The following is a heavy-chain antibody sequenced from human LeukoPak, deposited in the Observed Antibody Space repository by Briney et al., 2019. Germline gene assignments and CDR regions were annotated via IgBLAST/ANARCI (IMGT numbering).Heavy chain of an antibody. D-gene: IGHD3-22*01. CDR1: GYTFTSYY. J-gene: IGHJ6*03. CDR3: ARDVYDSSGYYSSYYYNMDV. Sequence: GASVKVSCKASGYTFTSYYMHWVRQAPGQGLEWMGIINPSGGSTSYAQKFQGRVTMTRDMSTSTVYMELSSLRSEDTAVYYCARDVYDSSGYYSSYYYNMDVWGKGTTVTVSS. V-gene: IGHV1-46*01. CDR2: INPSGGST.